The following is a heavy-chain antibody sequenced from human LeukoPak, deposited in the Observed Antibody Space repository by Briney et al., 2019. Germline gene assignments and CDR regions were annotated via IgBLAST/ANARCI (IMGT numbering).Heavy chain of an antibody. CDR1: GFTFSGYS. CDR2: IRSSGSPI. J-gene: IGHJ4*02. Sequence: GGSLRLSCAASGFTFSGYSMNWVRQAPGKGLEWVAYIRSSGSPIYYADSVKGRFTISRDNAKNSLYLQMNGLRDEDTAVYYCVRDPDALDFWGQGTPVTVSS. CDR3: VRDPDALDF. V-gene: IGHV3-48*02.